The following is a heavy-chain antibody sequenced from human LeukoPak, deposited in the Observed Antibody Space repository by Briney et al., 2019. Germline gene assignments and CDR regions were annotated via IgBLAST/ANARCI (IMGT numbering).Heavy chain of an antibody. V-gene: IGHV1-2*04. CDR2: INPNSGGT. D-gene: IGHD3-16*01. Sequence: ASVKVSCKASGYTFTGYYMHWVRQAPGQGLEWMGWINPNSGGTNYAQKFQGWVTMTMNTSISTAYMELSSLRSEDTAVYYCSRGGGGLNWGQGTLVTVSS. CDR1: GYTFTGYY. J-gene: IGHJ4*02. CDR3: SRGGGGLN.